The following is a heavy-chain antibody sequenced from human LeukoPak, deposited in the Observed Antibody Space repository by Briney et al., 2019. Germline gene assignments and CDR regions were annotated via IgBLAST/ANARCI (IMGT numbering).Heavy chain of an antibody. D-gene: IGHD5-24*01. CDR2: IKQDGSKK. J-gene: IGHJ4*02. CDR3: TRVGYIDEGIDY. CDR1: GFTFSSYW. Sequence: GGSLRLSCAGSGFTFSSYWMTWVRQAPGKGLEWVANIKQDGSKKSYVDSVKGRFTISRDNAKNSLYLQMNSLRAEDTAIYYCTRVGYIDEGIDYWGQGTLVTVSS. V-gene: IGHV3-7*04.